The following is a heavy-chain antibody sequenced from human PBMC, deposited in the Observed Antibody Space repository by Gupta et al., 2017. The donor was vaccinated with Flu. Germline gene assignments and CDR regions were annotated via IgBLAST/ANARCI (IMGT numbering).Heavy chain of an antibody. CDR2: ISSSDTYI. CDR3: AREKGSRGMDV. J-gene: IGHJ6*02. Sequence: EEQLVESGGGLVKPGGSLRLSCTASGFTFSSYAMNWVRQAPGKGLEWVSSISSSDTYIYYADSLKGRFTISRDNAKSALYLHVSSLRVDDTGVYFCAREKGSRGMDVWGQGATVTVSS. V-gene: IGHV3-21*02. CDR1: GFTFSSYA.